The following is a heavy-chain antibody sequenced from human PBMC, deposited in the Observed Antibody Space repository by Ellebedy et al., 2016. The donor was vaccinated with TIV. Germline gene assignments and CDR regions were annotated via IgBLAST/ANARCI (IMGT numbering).Heavy chain of an antibody. Sequence: GGSLRLXCAASGFTFSRYWMTWVRQAPGKGLEWVANINDDGSETYYVDSVKGRFTISRDNAKNSLYLQMSSLKADDTAVYYCARDALNSGYFNPWGQGTLVTVSS. V-gene: IGHV3-7*01. CDR3: ARDALNSGYFNP. D-gene: IGHD3-10*01. J-gene: IGHJ5*02. CDR1: GFTFSRYW. CDR2: INDDGSET.